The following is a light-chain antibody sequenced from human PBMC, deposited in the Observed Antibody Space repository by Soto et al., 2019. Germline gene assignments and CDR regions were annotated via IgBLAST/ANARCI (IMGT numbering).Light chain of an antibody. CDR3: QQLNSYPPT. J-gene: IGKJ4*01. Sequence: DIQLTQSPSFLSASVGDRVTITCRASQGISSYLAWYQQKPGKAPKLLIYAASTLQSGVLSSFSGSGSGTEFTLTISSLQPEDFATYYCQQLNSYPPTFGGGTKVEIK. CDR1: QGISSY. V-gene: IGKV1-9*01. CDR2: AAS.